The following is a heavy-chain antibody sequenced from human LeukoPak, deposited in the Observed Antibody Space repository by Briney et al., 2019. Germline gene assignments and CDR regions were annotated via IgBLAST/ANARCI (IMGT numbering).Heavy chain of an antibody. CDR3: ARVRSGGSCYDY. D-gene: IGHD2-15*01. CDR2: IYYSGST. J-gene: IGHJ4*02. Sequence: PSETLSLTCTVSGGSISSSSYYWGWIRQPPGKGLEWIGSIYYSGSTYYNPSLKSRVTISVDTSENQFSLKLSSVTAADTAVYYCARVRSGGSCYDYWGQGTLVTVSS. CDR1: GGSISSSSYY. V-gene: IGHV4-39*01.